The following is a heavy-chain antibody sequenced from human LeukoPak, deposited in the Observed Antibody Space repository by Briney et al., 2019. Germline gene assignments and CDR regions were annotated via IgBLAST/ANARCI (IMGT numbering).Heavy chain of an antibody. CDR3: ARGVSGYYLPRGYYFGY. Sequence: ASVKVSCKASGYTFTGYYMHWVRQAPGQGLEWMGWINPNSGGTNYAQKFQGRVTMTRDTSISTAYMELSRLRSDDTAVYYCARGVSGYYLPRGYYFGYWGQGTLVTVSS. J-gene: IGHJ4*02. D-gene: IGHD3-22*01. V-gene: IGHV1-2*02. CDR2: INPNSGGT. CDR1: GYTFTGYY.